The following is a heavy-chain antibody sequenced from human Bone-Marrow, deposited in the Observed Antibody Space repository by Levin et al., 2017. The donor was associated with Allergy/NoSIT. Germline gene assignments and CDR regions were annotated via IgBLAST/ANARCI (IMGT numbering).Heavy chain of an antibody. CDR2: ISRNSGTI. CDR1: GLTFDDYA. Sequence: SLKISCAASGLTFDDYAMHWVRQAPGKGLEWVSGISRNSGTIGYADSVKGRFTISRDNAKNFLYLQMNSLRTEDTALYYCTKERWSGSNSFDYWGRGTLVTVSS. CDR3: TKERWSGSNSFDY. J-gene: IGHJ4*02. D-gene: IGHD1-26*01. V-gene: IGHV3-9*01.